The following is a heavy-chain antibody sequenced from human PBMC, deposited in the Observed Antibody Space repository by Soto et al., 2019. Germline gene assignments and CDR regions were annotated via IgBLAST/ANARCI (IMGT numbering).Heavy chain of an antibody. CDR2: IYHSGST. V-gene: IGHV4-30-2*01. Sequence: QLQLQESGSGLVKPSQTLSLTCAVSGGSISSGGYSWSWIRQPPGKGLEWIGYIYHSGSTYYNPSLKPRVTISVDRSKNQFSLKLSSVTAADTAVYYCARVRADSAMEVDYWGQGTLVTVSS. D-gene: IGHD5-18*01. J-gene: IGHJ4*02. CDR3: ARVRADSAMEVDY. CDR1: GGSISSGGYS.